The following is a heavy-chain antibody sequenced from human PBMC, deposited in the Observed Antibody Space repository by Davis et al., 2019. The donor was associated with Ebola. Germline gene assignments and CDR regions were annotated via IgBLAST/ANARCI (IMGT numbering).Heavy chain of an antibody. CDR3: ARESIAAHLFDY. V-gene: IGHV3-53*05. D-gene: IGHD6-6*01. J-gene: IGHJ4*02. CDR1: GFTVSSNY. CDR2: IYSGGST. Sequence: PGGSLRLSCAASGFTVSSNYMSWVRQAPGKGLEWVSVIYSGGSTYYADSVKGRFTISRDNSKNTLYLQMNSLRSEDTAVYYCARESIAAHLFDYWGQGTLVTVSS.